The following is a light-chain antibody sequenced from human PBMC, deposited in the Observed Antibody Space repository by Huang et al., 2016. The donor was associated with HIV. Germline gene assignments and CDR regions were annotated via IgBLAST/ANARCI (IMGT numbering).Light chain of an antibody. CDR2: KAS. V-gene: IGKV1-5*03. CDR3: QQYNSNLYT. Sequence: DIQMTQSPSTLSASVGDRVIITCRASQSISDWLAWYQQKPGKAPKLLISKASTVESGGPSRFSGSGSGTEFTPTISGLQPDDFATYYCQQYNSNLYTFGQGTRVEIK. J-gene: IGKJ2*01. CDR1: QSISDW.